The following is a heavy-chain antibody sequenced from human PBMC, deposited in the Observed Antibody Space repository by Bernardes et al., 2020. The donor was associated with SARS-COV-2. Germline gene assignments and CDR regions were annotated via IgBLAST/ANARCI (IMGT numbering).Heavy chain of an antibody. D-gene: IGHD6-13*01. CDR1: GFTFSKNA. CDR2: ISAIGGST. CDR3: AKELAYGSSWRDYSYYFGMDV. V-gene: IGHV3-23*01. Sequence: VGSLRLSCVASGFTFSKNAMTWVRQVPGKGLEWVSAISAIGGSTYYAESVKGRFTISRDNSRNTLYLEMNSLRAEDTAVYYCAKELAYGSSWRDYSYYFGMDVWGQGTTVTVSS. J-gene: IGHJ6*02.